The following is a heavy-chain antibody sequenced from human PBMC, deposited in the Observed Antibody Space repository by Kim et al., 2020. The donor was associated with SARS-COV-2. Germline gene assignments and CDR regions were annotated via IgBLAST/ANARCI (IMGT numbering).Heavy chain of an antibody. Sequence: STNYNPSLKSRVTISVDTSKNQFALKLSCVTAADTAVYYCARKMANAFDIWGQGTMVTVSS. J-gene: IGHJ3*02. CDR2: ST. CDR3: ARKMANAFDI. V-gene: IGHV4-59*01.